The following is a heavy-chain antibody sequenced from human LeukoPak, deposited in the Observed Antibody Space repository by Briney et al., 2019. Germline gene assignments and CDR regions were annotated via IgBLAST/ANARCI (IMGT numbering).Heavy chain of an antibody. CDR3: AKDLRIVGATEDKVDY. D-gene: IGHD1-26*01. CDR1: GFTFSSYA. V-gene: IGHV3-23*01. CDR2: ISGSGGST. Sequence: GGSLRLSCAASGFTFSSYAMSWVRQAPGEGLEWVSAISGSGGSTYYADSVKGRFTISRDNSKNTLYLQMNSLRAEDTAVYYCAKDLRIVGATEDKVDYWGQGTLVTVSS. J-gene: IGHJ4*02.